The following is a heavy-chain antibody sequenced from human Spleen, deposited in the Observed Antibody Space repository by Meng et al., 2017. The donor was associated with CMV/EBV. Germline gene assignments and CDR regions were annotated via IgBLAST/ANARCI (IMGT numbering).Heavy chain of an antibody. V-gene: IGHV3-73*01. CDR2: IRSKRHSYAT. D-gene: IGHD3-3*01. Sequence: GESLKISCSASGFRFGGSGIHWVRQASGQGLEWVGRIRSKRHSYATAYAVAVQGRFIVSRDNAKNSLYLQMNSLRAEDSAVYYCARDPLYDFWSGYSTFDYWGQGALVTVSS. J-gene: IGHJ4*02. CDR3: ARDPLYDFWSGYSTFDY. CDR1: GFRFGGSG.